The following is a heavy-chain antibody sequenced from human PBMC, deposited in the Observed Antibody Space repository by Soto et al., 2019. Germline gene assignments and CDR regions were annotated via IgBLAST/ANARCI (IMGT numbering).Heavy chain of an antibody. CDR2: IKEDGSEK. CDR1: GFTFSGYW. CDR3: ARPLYGSGSVWFDP. D-gene: IGHD3-10*01. J-gene: IGHJ5*02. V-gene: IGHV3-7*03. Sequence: PGESLKISCSASGFTFSGYWMTWVRQAPGKGLEWVANIKEDGSEKYYVDSVKGRFTISRDNPKNSLYLQMNSLRADDTAVYYCARPLYGSGSVWFDPWGQGTLVTVSS.